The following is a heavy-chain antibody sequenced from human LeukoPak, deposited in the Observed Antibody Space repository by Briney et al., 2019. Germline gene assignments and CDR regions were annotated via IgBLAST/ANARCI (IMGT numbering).Heavy chain of an antibody. CDR2: INPNSGGT. D-gene: IGHD6-13*01. Sequence: EASVKVSCKASGYTFTGYYMHWVRQAPGQGLEWMGWINPNSGGTNYAQKFQGRVTMTRDTSISTAYMELSRLRSDDTAVYYCARGGSSSEISWFDPWGQGTLVTVSS. CDR1: GYTFTGYY. J-gene: IGHJ5*02. CDR3: ARGGSSSEISWFDP. V-gene: IGHV1-2*02.